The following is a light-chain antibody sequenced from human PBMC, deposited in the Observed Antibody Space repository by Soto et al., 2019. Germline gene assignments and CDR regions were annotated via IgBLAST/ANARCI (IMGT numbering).Light chain of an antibody. CDR1: QSVSSSY. Sequence: EIVLTQSPGTLSLSPGERATLSCRASQSVSSSYLAWYQQKPGQAPRLLIYAASSRATGIPDRFSGSGSGTDFTLTISRLEPEDFAVYYCQQYGISRTFGGGTKVEIK. V-gene: IGKV3-20*01. CDR3: QQYGISRT. J-gene: IGKJ4*01. CDR2: AAS.